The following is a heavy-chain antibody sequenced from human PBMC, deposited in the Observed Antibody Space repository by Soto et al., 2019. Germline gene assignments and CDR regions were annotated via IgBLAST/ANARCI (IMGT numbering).Heavy chain of an antibody. Sequence: ASVKVSCKACGYAFTGYYMHWVRQAPGQGLEWMGWINPNSGGTNYAQKFQGWVTMTRDTSISTAYMELSRLRSDDTAVYYCARDFGLTFYYFLSDGHKCNWLYPRGRRTPVTVS. CDR2: INPNSGGT. CDR1: GYAFTGYY. CDR3: ARDFGLTFYYFLSDGHKCNWLYP. J-gene: IGHJ5*01. D-gene: IGHD3-3*01. V-gene: IGHV1-2*04.